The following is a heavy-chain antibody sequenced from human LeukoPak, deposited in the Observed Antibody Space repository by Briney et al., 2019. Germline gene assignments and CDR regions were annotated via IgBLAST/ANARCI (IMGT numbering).Heavy chain of an antibody. CDR1: GGSFSGYY. CDR2: INHSGSN. V-gene: IGHV4-34*01. J-gene: IGHJ4*02. CDR3: ARGFKGRSVGYYDSSGYKGNFDY. D-gene: IGHD3-22*01. Sequence: SETLSLTCAVYGGSFSGYYWSWLRQPPGKGLEWIGEINHSGSNNYTPSLKSRVTISLDTSKNQFSLKLSSVTAADTAVYYCARGFKGRSVGYYDSSGYKGNFDYWGQGTLVTVSS.